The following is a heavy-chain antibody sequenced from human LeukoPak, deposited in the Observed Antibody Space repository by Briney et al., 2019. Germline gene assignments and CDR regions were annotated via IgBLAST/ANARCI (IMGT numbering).Heavy chain of an antibody. J-gene: IGHJ4*02. D-gene: IGHD2-8*01. Sequence: GGSLRLSCAASGFTFSSYSMNWVRQAPGKGLEWVSSISSSSSYIYYADSVKGRFTISRDNAKSSLYLQMNSLRAEDTAVYYCARARGPRCLDYWGQGTLVTVSS. CDR3: ARARGPRCLDY. CDR1: GFTFSSYS. CDR2: ISSSSSYI. V-gene: IGHV3-21*01.